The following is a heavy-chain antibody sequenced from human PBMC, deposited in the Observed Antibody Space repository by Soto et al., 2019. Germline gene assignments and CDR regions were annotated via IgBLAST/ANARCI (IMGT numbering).Heavy chain of an antibody. D-gene: IGHD4-17*01. V-gene: IGHV3-73*01. CDR1: GFTFGASA. J-gene: IGHJ2*01. CDR3: AKRTVGWYFDL. CDR2: IGSRGETYAT. Sequence: GGSLRLSCSASGFTFGASALQWARQASGKGLEWLGRIGSRGETYATTYAASVKGRFTISRDNSKNTLYLQMNSLRAEDTAVYYCAKRTVGWYFDLWGRGTLVTVSS.